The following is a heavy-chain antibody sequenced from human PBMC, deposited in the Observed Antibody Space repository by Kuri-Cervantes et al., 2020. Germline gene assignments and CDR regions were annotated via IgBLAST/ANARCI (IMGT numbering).Heavy chain of an antibody. V-gene: IGHV3-7*03. D-gene: IGHD3-10*01. J-gene: IGHJ4*02. CDR1: GFTFSSYW. CDR2: IKQDGSEI. Sequence: ETLSLTCAASGFTFSSYWMSWVRQAPGKGLEWVANIKQDGSEIYYVDSVKGRFTISRDNSKNTLYLQMNSLRAEDTAVYYCARDLRGGGYYFDYWGQGTLVTVSS. CDR3: ARDLRGGGYYFDY.